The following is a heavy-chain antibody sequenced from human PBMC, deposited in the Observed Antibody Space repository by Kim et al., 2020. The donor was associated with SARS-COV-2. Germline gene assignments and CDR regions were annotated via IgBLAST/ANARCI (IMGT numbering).Heavy chain of an antibody. D-gene: IGHD4-17*01. Sequence: AASVRGRFTISRDDSENSLHLQMNSLEIEDTAVYFCARTPATVTTVAFDYWGQGTLVTVSS. V-gene: IGHV3-72*01. CDR3: ARTPATVTTVAFDY. J-gene: IGHJ4*02.